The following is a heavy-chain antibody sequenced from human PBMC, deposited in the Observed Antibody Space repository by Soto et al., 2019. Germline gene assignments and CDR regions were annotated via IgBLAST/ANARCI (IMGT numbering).Heavy chain of an antibody. J-gene: IGHJ6*02. CDR3: ARDGVTIFGVVNRPYYYYGMDV. V-gene: IGHV1-18*01. CDR1: GYTFTSYG. D-gene: IGHD3-3*01. CDR2: ISAYNGNT. Sequence: ASVKVSCKASGYTFTSYGISWVRQAPGQGLEWMGWISAYNGNTNYAQKLQGRVTMTTDTSTRTAYMELRSLRSDDTAVYYCARDGVTIFGVVNRPYYYYGMDVWGQGTLVTVSS.